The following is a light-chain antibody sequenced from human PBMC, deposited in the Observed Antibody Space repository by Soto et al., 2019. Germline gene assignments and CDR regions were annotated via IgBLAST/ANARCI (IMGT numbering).Light chain of an antibody. CDR1: SSDIGGYDH. Sequence: QSALTQPPSASGSPGQSVTISCTGTSSDIGGYDHDSWYRQDPGKAPKVMIYEVTKRPSGVPDRFSGSKAGNTASLTVFGLQAEDEANYYCGSFAGPVWVFGGGTKLTVL. CDR2: EVT. V-gene: IGLV2-8*01. J-gene: IGLJ3*02. CDR3: GSFAGPVWV.